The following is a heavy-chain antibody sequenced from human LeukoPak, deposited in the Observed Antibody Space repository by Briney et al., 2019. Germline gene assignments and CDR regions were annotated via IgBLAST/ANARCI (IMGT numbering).Heavy chain of an antibody. J-gene: IGHJ3*02. CDR1: GFTFSSYS. CDR3: ARSNRDAFDM. V-gene: IGHV3-48*04. CDR2: ISTSSSTI. Sequence: GGSLRLSCAASGFTFSSYSMNWVRQAPGKGLEWVSYISTSSSTIYYADSVRGRFTLSRDNAKKSLSLQMNSLRAEDTAIYYCARSNRDAFDMWGQGTVVTVSS. D-gene: IGHD2/OR15-2a*01.